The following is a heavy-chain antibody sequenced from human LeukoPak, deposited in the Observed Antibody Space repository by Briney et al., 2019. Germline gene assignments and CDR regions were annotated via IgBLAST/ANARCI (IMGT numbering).Heavy chain of an antibody. Sequence: GGSLRLSCAASGFTFSSYGMHWVRQAPGKGLEWVAVISYDGSNKYYADSVKGRFTISRDNSKNTLYLQMNSLRAEDTAVYYCARDSDYGGNSDLWYFDLWGRGTLVTVSS. J-gene: IGHJ2*01. V-gene: IGHV3-30*03. D-gene: IGHD4-23*01. CDR1: GFTFSSYG. CDR2: ISYDGSNK. CDR3: ARDSDYGGNSDLWYFDL.